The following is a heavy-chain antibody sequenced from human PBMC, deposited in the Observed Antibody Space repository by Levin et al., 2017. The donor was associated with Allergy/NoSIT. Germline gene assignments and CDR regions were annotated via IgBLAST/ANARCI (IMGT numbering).Heavy chain of an antibody. Sequence: SVKVSCKASGGTFSSYAISWVRQAPGQGLEWMGGIIPIFGTANYAQKFQGRVTITADKSTSTAYMELSSLRSEDTAVYYCARTSYDSSGYYFRFDYWGQGTLVTVSS. CDR1: GGTFSSYA. J-gene: IGHJ4*02. CDR2: IIPIFGTA. D-gene: IGHD3-22*01. V-gene: IGHV1-69*06. CDR3: ARTSYDSSGYYFRFDY.